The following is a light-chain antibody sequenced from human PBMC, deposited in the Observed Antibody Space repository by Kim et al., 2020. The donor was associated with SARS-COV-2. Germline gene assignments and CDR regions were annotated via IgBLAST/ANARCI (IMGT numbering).Light chain of an antibody. CDR2: GAS. CDR3: QQYNNWGYT. V-gene: IGKV3-15*01. CDR1: QSVSSN. Sequence: SVSPGERATLSCRASQSVSSNLAWYQQKPGQAPRLLIYGASTRATGIPARFSGSGSGTEFTLTISSLQSEDFAVYYCQQYNNWGYTFGQGTKLEI. J-gene: IGKJ2*01.